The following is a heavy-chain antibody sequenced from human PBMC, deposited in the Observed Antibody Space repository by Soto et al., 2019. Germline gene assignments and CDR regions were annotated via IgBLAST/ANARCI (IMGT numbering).Heavy chain of an antibody. J-gene: IGHJ4*02. CDR3: ARVVAATHNDY. Sequence: PSETLSLTCTVSGGSISIGGYYWSWIRQHPGKGLEWIGSIYYSGNTYYNPSLRSRVNISVNTSKNQFSLNLSSVTAADTAVYYCARVVAATHNDYWGQGTLVTVSS. CDR1: GGSISIGGYY. V-gene: IGHV4-31*03. D-gene: IGHD2-15*01. CDR2: IYYSGNT.